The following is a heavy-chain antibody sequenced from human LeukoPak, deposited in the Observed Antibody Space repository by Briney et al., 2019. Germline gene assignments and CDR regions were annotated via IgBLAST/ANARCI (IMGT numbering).Heavy chain of an antibody. J-gene: IGHJ4*02. CDR2: INSDGSST. CDR3: VRAGEMATALFDY. V-gene: IGHV3-74*01. Sequence: GGSLRLSCVASGFTFSSYWMHWVRQAPGKGLVWVSRINSDGSSTSYADSVKGRFTISRDNAKNTLYLQMNSLRAEDAAVYYCVRAGEMATALFDYWGQGTLVTVSS. CDR1: GFTFSSYW. D-gene: IGHD5-24*01.